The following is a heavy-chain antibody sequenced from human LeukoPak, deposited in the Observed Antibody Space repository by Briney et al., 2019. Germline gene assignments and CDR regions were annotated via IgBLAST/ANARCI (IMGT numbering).Heavy chain of an antibody. CDR2: IIPIFGTA. CDR1: GGTFSSYA. D-gene: IGHD2-21*02. Sequence: SVKVSCKASGGTFSSYAISWVRQAPGQGLEWMGGIIPIFGTANYAQKFQGRVTITADESTSTAYMELSSLRSEDTAVYYCARADCGGDCYNYYYYGMDVWGQGTTVTVSS. CDR3: ARADCGGDCYNYYYYGMDV. V-gene: IGHV1-69*13. J-gene: IGHJ6*02.